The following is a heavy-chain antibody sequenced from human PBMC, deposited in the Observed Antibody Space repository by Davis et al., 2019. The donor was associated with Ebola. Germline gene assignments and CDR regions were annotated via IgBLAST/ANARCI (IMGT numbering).Heavy chain of an antibody. V-gene: IGHV1-18*01. CDR3: AREGYCSSTSCYSFYYYYYYGMDV. J-gene: IGHJ6*02. CDR1: GYTFTSYG. D-gene: IGHD2-2*02. Sequence: AASVKVSCKASGYTFTSYGISWVRQAPGQGLEWMGWISAYNGNTNYAQKLQGRVTMTTDTSTSTAYMELRSLRSDDTAVYYCAREGYCSSTSCYSFYYYYYYGMDVWGQGTTVTVSS. CDR2: ISAYNGNT.